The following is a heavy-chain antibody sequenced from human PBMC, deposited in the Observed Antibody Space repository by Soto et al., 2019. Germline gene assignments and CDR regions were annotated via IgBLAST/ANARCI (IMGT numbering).Heavy chain of an antibody. CDR1: GGSISSSNW. CDR2: IYHSGST. CDR3: ARDFVGSGYYFDY. Sequence: SETLSLTCAVSGGSISSSNWWSWVRQPPGKGLEWIGEIYHSGSTNYNPSLKSRVTISVDKSKNQFSLKLSSVTAADTAVYYCARDFVGSGYYFDYSGQATLVTVSS. D-gene: IGHD3-22*01. V-gene: IGHV4-4*02. J-gene: IGHJ4*02.